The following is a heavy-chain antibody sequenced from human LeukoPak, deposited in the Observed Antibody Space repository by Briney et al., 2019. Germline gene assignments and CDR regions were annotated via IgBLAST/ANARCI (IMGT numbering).Heavy chain of an antibody. CDR1: GFTFSSYS. Sequence: GGSLRLSCSASGFTFSSYSMNWVRQAPGKGLEWVSSITSSSRYIYYADSVKGRFTISRDNSRNTLYLQMNSLRAGDTAVYYCAKSFRSTSLDYWGQGTLVTVSS. CDR3: AKSFRSTSLDY. D-gene: IGHD2-2*01. V-gene: IGHV3-21*04. CDR2: ITSSSRYI. J-gene: IGHJ4*02.